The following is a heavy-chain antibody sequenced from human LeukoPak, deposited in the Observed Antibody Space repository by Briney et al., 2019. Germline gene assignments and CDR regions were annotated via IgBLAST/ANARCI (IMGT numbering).Heavy chain of an antibody. CDR2: IYYSGST. J-gene: IGHJ3*02. Sequence: SSETLSLTCTVSGGSITSYYWSWIRQAPGKGLEWIGSIYYSGSTYYNPSPKSRVTISVDTSKNQFSLKLSSVTAADTAVYYCARAEDIEAFDIWGQGTMVTVSS. V-gene: IGHV4-59*08. D-gene: IGHD5-12*01. CDR1: GGSITSYY. CDR3: ARAEDIEAFDI.